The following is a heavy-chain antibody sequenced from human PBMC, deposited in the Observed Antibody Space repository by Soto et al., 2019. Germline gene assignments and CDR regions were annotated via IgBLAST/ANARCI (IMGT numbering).Heavy chain of an antibody. D-gene: IGHD6-6*01. J-gene: IGHJ1*01. V-gene: IGHV3-30-3*02. CDR3: AKEGIAARPYFQH. CDR2: ISYDGSNE. Sequence: VYLVESGGGVVQPGRSLRLSCAASGFAFSTYGAHWVRQAPGKRLEWVALISYDGSNEYYADSVKGRFTISRDNSKNTLYLQMNSLRAGDTAVYYCAKEGIAARPYFQHWGQGTLVTVSS. CDR1: GFAFSTYG.